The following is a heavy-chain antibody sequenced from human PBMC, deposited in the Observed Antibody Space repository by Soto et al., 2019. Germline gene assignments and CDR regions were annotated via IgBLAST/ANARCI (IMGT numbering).Heavy chain of an antibody. CDR2: IKQDGSVE. CDR1: GFNFNTYW. Sequence: GGSLRLSCAASGFNFNTYWMNWVRQAPGKGLEWVANIKQDGSVEYYMDSVRGRFTISRENAKNSLYLQMNSLRAEDTAVYYCAGGVGWVKNVWGQGTMVTVSS. V-gene: IGHV3-7*01. CDR3: AGGVGWVKNV. J-gene: IGHJ3*01. D-gene: IGHD2-8*02.